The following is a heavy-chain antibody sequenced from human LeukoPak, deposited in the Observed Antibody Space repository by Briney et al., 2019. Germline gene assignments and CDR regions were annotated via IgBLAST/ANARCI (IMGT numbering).Heavy chain of an antibody. Sequence: GGSLRLSCAASGFTFRDYYMSWIRQAPGKGLKWVSYISSSSSYTNYADSVKGRFTISRDNAKNSLYLQMNSLRAEDTAVYYCARLGPAAFDYWGQGTLVTVSS. D-gene: IGHD2-2*01. J-gene: IGHJ4*02. CDR3: ARLGPAAFDY. CDR1: GFTFRDYY. CDR2: ISSSSSYT. V-gene: IGHV3-11*06.